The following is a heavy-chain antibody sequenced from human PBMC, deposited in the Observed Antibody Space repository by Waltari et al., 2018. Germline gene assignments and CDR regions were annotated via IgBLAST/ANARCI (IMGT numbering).Heavy chain of an antibody. CDR2: INPNSGGT. CDR1: GYTCTGYY. Sequence: QVQLVQSGAEVKKPGASVKVSCKASGYTCTGYYMHRVRPAPGQGLEWRGWINPNSGGTNYAQKCQGRVTMTRDTSISTAYMELSRLRSDDTAVYYCARVPSYSSSSFNYWGQGTLVTVSS. V-gene: IGHV1-2*02. CDR3: ARVPSYSSSSFNY. J-gene: IGHJ4*02. D-gene: IGHD6-6*01.